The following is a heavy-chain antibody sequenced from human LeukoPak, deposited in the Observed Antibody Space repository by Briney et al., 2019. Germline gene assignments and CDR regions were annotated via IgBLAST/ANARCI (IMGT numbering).Heavy chain of an antibody. V-gene: IGHV3-72*01. D-gene: IGHD3-3*01. J-gene: IGHJ6*02. CDR3: ARSAYLKGMDV. CDR1: GYTFSDHY. Sequence: GGSLRLSCAASGYTFSDHYMDWVRQAPGKGLEWAGRIKNKVYSYTTEHAASVKGRFAISRDDSKNSLYLQMNSLKTEDTAVYYCARSAYLKGMDVWGQGTTVTVSS. CDR2: IKNKVYSYTT.